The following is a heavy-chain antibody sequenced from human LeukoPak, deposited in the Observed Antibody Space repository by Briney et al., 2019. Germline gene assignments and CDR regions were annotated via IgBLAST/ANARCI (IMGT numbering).Heavy chain of an antibody. J-gene: IGHJ4*02. D-gene: IGHD3-10*01. CDR1: GGSFSGYY. CDR2: INHSGST. V-gene: IGHV4-34*01. CDR3: ARAKLVLWFGGVIGYFDY. Sequence: PSETLSLTCAVYGGSFSGYYWSWIRQPPGKGLEWIGEINHSGSTNCNPSLKSRVTISVDTSKNQFSLKLSSVTAADTAVYYCARAKLVLWFGGVIGYFDYWGQGTLVTVSS.